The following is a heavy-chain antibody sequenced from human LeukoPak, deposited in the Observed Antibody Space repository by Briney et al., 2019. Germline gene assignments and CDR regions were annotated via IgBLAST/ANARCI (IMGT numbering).Heavy chain of an antibody. CDR3: ATAFGVVDFDY. CDR1: GYTFTGYY. CDR2: INPNSGGT. Sequence: ASVKVSCKASGYTFTGYYMHWVRQAPGQGLEWMGWINPNSGGTNYAQKFQGRVTMTRDTSVSTAYMELSSLRSDDTAMYYCATAFGVVDFDYWGQGTPVTVSS. V-gene: IGHV1-2*02. J-gene: IGHJ4*02. D-gene: IGHD3-3*01.